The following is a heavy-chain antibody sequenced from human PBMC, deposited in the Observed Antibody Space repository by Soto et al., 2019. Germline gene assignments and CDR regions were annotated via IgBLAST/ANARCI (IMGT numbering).Heavy chain of an antibody. CDR3: VKPTFYDSAGAGAMDV. J-gene: IGHJ6*02. CDR1: GFTFRSYA. Sequence: GGSLRLSCAASGFTFRSYAMSWVRQAPGKGLEWVSSLGNSGSDTYYADSVKGRFTVSRANSKNTLYLQLNSLRAEDAAVYYCVKPTFYDSAGAGAMDVWGQGNTVTVSS. CDR2: LGNSGSDT. D-gene: IGHD3-22*01. V-gene: IGHV3-23*01.